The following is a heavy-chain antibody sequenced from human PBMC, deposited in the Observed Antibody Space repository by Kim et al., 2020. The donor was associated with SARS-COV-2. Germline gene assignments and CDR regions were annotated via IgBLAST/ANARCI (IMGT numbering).Heavy chain of an antibody. CDR1: GYSISSGYY. Sequence: SETLSLTCTVSGYSISSGYYWGWFRQPPGKGLEWIGSIYHRGSTHYNPSLKSRVTISVDTSTNQFSLKLRSVTAADTAVYYCARAAPPGWFGPSGQGTLVTVSS. V-gene: IGHV4-38-2*02. J-gene: IGHJ5*02. CDR2: IYHRGST. CDR3: ARAAPPGWFGP.